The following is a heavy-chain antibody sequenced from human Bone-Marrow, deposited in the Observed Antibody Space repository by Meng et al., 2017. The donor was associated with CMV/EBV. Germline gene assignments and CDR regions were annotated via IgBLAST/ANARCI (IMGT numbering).Heavy chain of an antibody. CDR1: GFTFSSYS. D-gene: IGHD6-13*01. CDR2: ISSSSSTI. J-gene: IGHJ6*02. CDR3: ARDPIAATSYGMDV. V-gene: IGHV3-48*04. Sequence: GESLKISCAASGFTFSSYSMNWVRQAPGKGLEWVSYISSSSSTIYYADSVKGRFTISRDNAKNSLYLQMNSLRAEDTAVYYCARDPIAATSYGMDVWGQGTTAAVSS.